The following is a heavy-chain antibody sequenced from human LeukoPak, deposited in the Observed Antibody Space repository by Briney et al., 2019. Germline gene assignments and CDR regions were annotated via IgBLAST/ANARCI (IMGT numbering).Heavy chain of an antibody. Sequence: ASVKVSCKASGYTFTDLYMHWVRQAPGQGLEWLGWMNHKTGEKRYGQNFQGRVTMTRDTSITTAYMELSSLRSDDTAVYYCAREAGDNTYNVWGQGTMVTVS. V-gene: IGHV1-2*02. J-gene: IGHJ3*01. CDR2: MNHKTGEK. D-gene: IGHD3-16*01. CDR3: AREAGDNTYNV. CDR1: GYTFTDLY.